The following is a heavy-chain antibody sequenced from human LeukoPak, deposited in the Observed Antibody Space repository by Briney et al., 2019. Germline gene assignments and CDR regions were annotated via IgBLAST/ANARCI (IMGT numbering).Heavy chain of an antibody. CDR3: AKVATVLDGGS. D-gene: IGHD1-1*01. J-gene: IGHJ5*02. CDR1: GGAITSDY. Sequence: SETLSLTCTVSGGAITSDYWSWIRQPPGKGLDWIGYIHYSGNTNYNPSLKSRVIISIDSSKTQFSLKLRSVTAADTAVYYCAKVATVLDGGSWGQGTLVTVSS. V-gene: IGHV4-59*01. CDR2: IHYSGNT.